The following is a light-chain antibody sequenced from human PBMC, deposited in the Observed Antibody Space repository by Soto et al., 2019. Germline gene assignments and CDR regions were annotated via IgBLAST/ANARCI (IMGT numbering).Light chain of an antibody. CDR3: QQYNSDFRS. CDR2: SAS. CDR1: QDINVY. V-gene: IGKV1-39*01. J-gene: IGKJ1*01. Sequence: DIQMVHSPSSVSASISDTVTITCRASQDINVYLNWYQQKPGEVPKLLIYSASTLHSGVPSRFTGSGSETDFTLTIRSLQPEDFATYYCQQYNSDFRSFGQGTKVDIK.